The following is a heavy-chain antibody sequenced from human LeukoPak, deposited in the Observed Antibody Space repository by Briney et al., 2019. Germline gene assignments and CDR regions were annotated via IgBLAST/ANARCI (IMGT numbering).Heavy chain of an antibody. V-gene: IGHV3-23*01. Sequence: GGSLRLSCAASGFTFSSYAMSWVRQAPGKGLEWVSAISGSGGSTYYADSVKGRFSISRDNSKDTLYLQTNSLRAEDTAVYYCAKDLLSAGYYYYYGMDVWGQGTTVTVSS. D-gene: IGHD2/OR15-2a*01. CDR3: AKDLLSAGYYYYYGMDV. CDR1: GFTFSSYA. CDR2: ISGSGGST. J-gene: IGHJ6*02.